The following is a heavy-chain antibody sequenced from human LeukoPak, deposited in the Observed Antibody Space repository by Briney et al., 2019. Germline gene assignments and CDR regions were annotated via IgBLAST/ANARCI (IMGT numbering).Heavy chain of an antibody. J-gene: IGHJ4*02. D-gene: IGHD6-13*01. V-gene: IGHV4-34*01. CDR1: GGSFSGYY. CDR2: VNHSGST. CDR3: VGSSSWYYFDY. Sequence: SETLSLTCAVYGGSFSGYYWSWIRQPPGKGLEWIGEVNHSGSTDYNTSLKGRVTISVDTSKNQFSLKLSSVTAADTAVYYCVGSSSWYYFDYWGQGTLVTVSS.